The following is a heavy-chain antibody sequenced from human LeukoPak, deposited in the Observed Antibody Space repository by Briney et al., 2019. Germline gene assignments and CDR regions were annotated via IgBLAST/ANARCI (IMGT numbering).Heavy chain of an antibody. J-gene: IGHJ4*02. Sequence: GESLKISCKGSGYSFTSYWIGWVRQMPGKGLEGMGIIYPGYSDTRYSPSFQGQVTISADKSISTAYLQRSSLKASDTVMYYCARHAQDYGDYEYYFDYWGQGTLVTVSS. CDR2: IYPGYSDT. CDR1: GYSFTSYW. V-gene: IGHV5-51*01. D-gene: IGHD4-17*01. CDR3: ARHAQDYGDYEYYFDY.